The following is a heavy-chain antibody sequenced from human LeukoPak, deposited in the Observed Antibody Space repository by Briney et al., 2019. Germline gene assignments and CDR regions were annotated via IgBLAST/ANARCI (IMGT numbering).Heavy chain of an antibody. CDR2: IYYSGNT. J-gene: IGHJ4*02. V-gene: IGHV4-39*07. CDR3: ARALGSSSWYYFDY. Sequence: SETLSLTCTVSGGSITSSSYYWGWIRQPPGKGLEWIGSIYYSGNTYYNPSLKSRVTISVDTSKNQFSLKLSSVTAADTAVYYCARALGSSSWYYFDYWGQGTLVTVSS. D-gene: IGHD6-13*01. CDR1: GGSITSSSYY.